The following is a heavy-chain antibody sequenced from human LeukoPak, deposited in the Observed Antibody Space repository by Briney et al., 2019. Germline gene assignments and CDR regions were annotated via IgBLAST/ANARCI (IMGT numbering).Heavy chain of an antibody. CDR1: GFTFSKYW. CDR3: ATKQWLAPPPDS. D-gene: IGHD6-19*01. J-gene: IGHJ4*02. CDR2: INTDGTVT. V-gene: IGHV3-74*01. Sequence: GGSLRLSCAASGFTFSKYWRLWVRQAPGKGLESVSRINTDGTVTTYADSVKGRFTVSRDNADNTMFLQMNSVRDEDTAVYYCATKQWLAPPPDSWGQGTPVTVSS.